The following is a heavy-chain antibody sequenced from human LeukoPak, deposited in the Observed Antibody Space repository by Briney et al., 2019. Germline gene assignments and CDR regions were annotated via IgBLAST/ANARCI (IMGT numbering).Heavy chain of an antibody. V-gene: IGHV4-31*03. J-gene: IGHJ6*02. CDR2: IYYSGST. Sequence: SETLSLTCTVSGGSISSGGYYWSWIRQHPGKGLEWIGYIYYSGSTYYNPSLKSRVTISVDTSKNQFSLKLSSVTAADTAVYYCARDQGRAAEASLYYYGMDVWGQGTTVTVSS. D-gene: IGHD6-13*01. CDR3: ARDQGRAAEASLYYYGMDV. CDR1: GGSISSGGYY.